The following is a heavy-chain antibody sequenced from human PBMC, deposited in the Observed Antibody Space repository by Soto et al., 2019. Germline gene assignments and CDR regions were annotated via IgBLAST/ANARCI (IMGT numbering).Heavy chain of an antibody. D-gene: IGHD3-3*01. V-gene: IGHV4-4*07. CDR1: GGPMGIYY. CDR3: ASLEGYGRDY. J-gene: IGHJ4*02. Sequence: SETLSLTCTVSGGPMGIYYWTWIRQPAGKGLEWIGRIYTTGSTNYNPSLKCRVTMSVDTSKSQFSLKLSSVTAADTAVYFCASLEGYGRDYWGQGTLVTVSS. CDR2: IYTTGST.